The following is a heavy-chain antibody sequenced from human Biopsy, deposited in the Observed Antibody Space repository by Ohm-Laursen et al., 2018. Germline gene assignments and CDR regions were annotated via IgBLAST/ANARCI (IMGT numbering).Heavy chain of an antibody. CDR2: IRSKAKSYAT. V-gene: IGHV3-73*01. Sequence: SLRLSCSASGFTFSASAVHWVRQASGKGLEWVGRIRSKAKSYATAYAASVTGRFTISRDDSKNTTYLQRNSLKTEDTPVYYCPLEGAGFDNWGQGTLVTVSS. D-gene: IGHD3-10*01. J-gene: IGHJ4*02. CDR3: PLEGAGFDN. CDR1: GFTFSASA.